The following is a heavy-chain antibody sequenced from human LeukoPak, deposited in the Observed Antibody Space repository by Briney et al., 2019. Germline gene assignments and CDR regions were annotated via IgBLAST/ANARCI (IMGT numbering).Heavy chain of an antibody. V-gene: IGHV4-59*01. CDR3: ASSGVGREDAFDI. CDR1: GGSISSYY. D-gene: IGHD2-2*01. Sequence: SETLSLTCTVSGGSISSYYWSWIRQPPGKGLEWIGYIYYSGSTNFNPSLKSRVTISVDTSKNQFSMKLSSVTAADTAVYYCASSGVGREDAFDIWGQGTMVTVSS. J-gene: IGHJ3*02. CDR2: IYYSGST.